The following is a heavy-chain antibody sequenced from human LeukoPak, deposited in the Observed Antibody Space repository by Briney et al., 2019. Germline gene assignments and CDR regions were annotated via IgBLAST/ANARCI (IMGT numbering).Heavy chain of an antibody. CDR1: GGTFSSYA. Sequence: ASVKVSCKASGGTFSSYAISWVRQAPGQGLEWMGGIIPIFGTANYAQKFQGRVTITTDESTSTACMELSSLRSEDTAVYYCARETSYYYDSSGYFFDYWGQGTLVTVSS. D-gene: IGHD3-22*01. CDR2: IIPIFGTA. V-gene: IGHV1-69*05. CDR3: ARETSYYYDSSGYFFDY. J-gene: IGHJ4*02.